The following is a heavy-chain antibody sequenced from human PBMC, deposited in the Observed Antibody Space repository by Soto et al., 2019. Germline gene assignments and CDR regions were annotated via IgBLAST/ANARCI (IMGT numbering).Heavy chain of an antibody. CDR1: GFTVSSNY. D-gene: IGHD3-22*01. CDR2: IYSGGST. V-gene: IGHV3-53*01. J-gene: IGHJ3*01. Sequence: EVQLVESGGGLIQPGGSLRLSCAASGFTVSSNYMSWVRQAPGKGLAWVSFIYSGGSTYYSDSVKDRFTISRDNSKNTLYPRMNSLRAEDTAVYYCAGWGYYYDSSGYDAAFEFWGQGTMVTVSS. CDR3: AGWGYYYDSSGYDAAFEF.